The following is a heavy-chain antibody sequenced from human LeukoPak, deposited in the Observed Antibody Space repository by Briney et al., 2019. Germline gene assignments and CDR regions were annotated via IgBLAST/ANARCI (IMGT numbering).Heavy chain of an antibody. CDR3: ARDPPGPDY. J-gene: IGHJ4*02. Sequence: GGSLRLSCTTSGFSFSSYSMNWVRQTPGKGLEWVSSISSGSSSVFYADSVKGRFTISRDNAKNSLYLQMNSLRAEDTAVYYCARDPPGPDYWGQGTLVTVSS. CDR1: GFSFSSYS. CDR2: ISSGSSSV. V-gene: IGHV3-21*04.